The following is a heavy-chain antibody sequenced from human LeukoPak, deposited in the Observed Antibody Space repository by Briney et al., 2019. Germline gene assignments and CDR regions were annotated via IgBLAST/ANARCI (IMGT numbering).Heavy chain of an antibody. D-gene: IGHD2-2*01. V-gene: IGHV3-48*01. Sequence: GGSLRLSCAASGFTFSDYNMNWVRQAPGKGLEWISHISISTENIYYAASVKGRFTISRDNAKNSLYLQMNSLRAEDTAVYYCARTKYELPYNWFDPWGQGTLVTVSS. J-gene: IGHJ5*02. CDR1: GFTFSDYN. CDR3: ARTKYELPYNWFDP. CDR2: ISISTENI.